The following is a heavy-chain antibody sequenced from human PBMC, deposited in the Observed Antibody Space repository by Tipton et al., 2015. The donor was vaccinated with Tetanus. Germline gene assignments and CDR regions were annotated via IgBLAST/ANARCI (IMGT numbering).Heavy chain of an antibody. V-gene: IGHV5-51*01. D-gene: IGHD5-24*01. CDR2: VYPGGSDT. CDR1: GYSFTNYW. CDR3: TRHVDGYNTGWSFQH. J-gene: IGHJ1*01. Sequence: QLVQSGAEVKKPGESLKISCKGFGYSFTNYWIGWVRQMPGKGLEWVGLVYPGGSDTRYSAAFQGHVSISADKSISTAYLQWSSLKPSDAAMYYCTRHVDGYNTGWSFQHWAQGALVIVYS.